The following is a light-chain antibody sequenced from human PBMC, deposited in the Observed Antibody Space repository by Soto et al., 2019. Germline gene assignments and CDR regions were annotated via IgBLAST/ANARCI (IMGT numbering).Light chain of an antibody. Sequence: EIVLTQSPATLSLSPGGRATLSCRASPSVTNYLAWYQQKPGQAPRLVIYGAFNRATGIPARFSGSGSGTDFTLTISSLEPEDFAVYYCQQRNIWPPVTFGQGTRLEI. CDR3: QQRNIWPPVT. V-gene: IGKV3-11*01. J-gene: IGKJ5*01. CDR1: PSVTNY. CDR2: GAF.